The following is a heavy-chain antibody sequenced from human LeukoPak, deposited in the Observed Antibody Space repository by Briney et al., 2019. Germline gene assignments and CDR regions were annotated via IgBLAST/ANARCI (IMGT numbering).Heavy chain of an antibody. D-gene: IGHD1-26*01. Sequence: GGSLRLSCAASGFTFSSHWMSWVRQAPGKGLEWVANIKEDGSEIYYVDSVKGRFTISRDNAKNSLYLQMNSLRAEDTAVYYCARTPGYSGSYYILWGQGTLVTVSS. CDR3: ARTPGYSGSYYIL. J-gene: IGHJ4*02. CDR1: GFTFSSHW. V-gene: IGHV3-7*01. CDR2: IKEDGSEI.